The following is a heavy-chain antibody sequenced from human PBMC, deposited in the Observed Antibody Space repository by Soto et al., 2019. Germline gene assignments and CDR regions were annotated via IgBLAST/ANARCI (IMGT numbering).Heavy chain of an antibody. CDR1: GFTFSSYD. D-gene: IGHD3-3*01. J-gene: IGHJ6*02. CDR3: ARGRASLYYDFWSGYRGYGMDV. Sequence: EVQLVESGGGLVQPGGSLRLSCAASGFTFSSYDMHWVRQATGKGLEWVSAIGTAGDPYYPGSVKGRFTISRENAKNSLYLQMNSLRAGDTAVYYCARGRASLYYDFWSGYRGYGMDVWGQGTTVTVSS. CDR2: IGTAGDP. V-gene: IGHV3-13*05.